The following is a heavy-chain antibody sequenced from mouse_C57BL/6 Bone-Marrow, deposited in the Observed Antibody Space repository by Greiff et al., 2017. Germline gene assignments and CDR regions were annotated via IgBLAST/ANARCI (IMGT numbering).Heavy chain of an antibody. CDR1: GYTFTSYG. D-gene: IGHD3-2*02. V-gene: IGHV1-58*01. CDR2: ISIGNGYT. Sequence: EVQLQQSGAELVRPGSSVKMSCKTSGYTFTSYGITWVKQRPGQGLEWIGYISIGNGYTEYNEKFKGKATLTSDTSSSTAYMQLSRLTSEDSAIYFCARGAAQAPFAYWGQGTLVTVSA. J-gene: IGHJ3*01. CDR3: ARGAAQAPFAY.